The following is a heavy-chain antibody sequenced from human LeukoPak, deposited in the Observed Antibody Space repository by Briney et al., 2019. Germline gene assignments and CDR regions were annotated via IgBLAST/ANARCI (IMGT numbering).Heavy chain of an antibody. CDR1: GGSISSYY. J-gene: IGHJ4*02. D-gene: IGHD2/OR15-2a*01. Sequence: PSETLSLTCTVSGGSISSYYWSWIRQPPGKGLEWTEYIYYSGRTNYNPSLKSRVTISVDTSKNQFSLKLSSVTAADTAVYYCARGPNRYYFDYWGQGTLVTVSS. V-gene: IGHV4-59*01. CDR3: ARGPNRYYFDY. CDR2: IYYSGRT.